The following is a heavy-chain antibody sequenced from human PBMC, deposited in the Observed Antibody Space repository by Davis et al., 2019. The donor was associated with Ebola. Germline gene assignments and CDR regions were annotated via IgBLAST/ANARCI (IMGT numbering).Heavy chain of an antibody. Sequence: GGSLRLSCAASGFTFSSYGMHWVRQAPGKGLEWVAVIWYDGSNKYYADSVKGRFTISRDNSKNTLYLQMNSLRAEDTAVYYCARARYSYGPNRFDPWGQGTLVTVSS. D-gene: IGHD5-18*01. CDR2: IWYDGSNK. J-gene: IGHJ5*02. CDR1: GFTFSSYG. V-gene: IGHV3-33*01. CDR3: ARARYSYGPNRFDP.